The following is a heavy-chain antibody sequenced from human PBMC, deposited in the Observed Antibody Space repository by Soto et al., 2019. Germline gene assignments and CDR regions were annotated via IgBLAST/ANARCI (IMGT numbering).Heavy chain of an antibody. V-gene: IGHV3-48*01. CDR1: GFTCSSYS. J-gene: IGHJ3*02. CDR2: ISSSSSTI. CDR3: ARDLYYGSSDAFDI. D-gene: IGHD3-10*01. Sequence: GVPLRLSCAASGFTCSSYSMNWVRQAPGKGLEWVSYISSSSSTIYYADSVKGRFTISRDNAKNSLYLQMNSLRAEDTAVYYCARDLYYGSSDAFDIWGQGTMVTVSS.